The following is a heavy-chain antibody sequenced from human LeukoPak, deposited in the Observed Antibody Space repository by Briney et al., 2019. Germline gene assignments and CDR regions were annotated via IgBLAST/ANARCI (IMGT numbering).Heavy chain of an antibody. V-gene: IGHV4-34*01. Sequence: SETLSLTCGVYDGSYIGDYWSWIRQSPGMGLEWIGQVYHSGSANYNPSLRSRVTISIDTSKKQFSLKLNSVTATDTAVYYCARHGGFYFDSWGQGTLVTVSS. CDR1: DGSYIGDY. CDR3: ARHGGFYFDS. D-gene: IGHD3-16*01. J-gene: IGHJ4*02. CDR2: VYHSGSA.